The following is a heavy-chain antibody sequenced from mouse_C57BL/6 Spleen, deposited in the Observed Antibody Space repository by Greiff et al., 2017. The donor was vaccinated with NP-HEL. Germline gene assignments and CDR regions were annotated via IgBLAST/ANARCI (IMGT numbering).Heavy chain of an antibody. D-gene: IGHD2-3*01. J-gene: IGHJ2*01. Sequence: VQLQQSGPELVKPGASVKISCKASGYAFSSSWMNWVQQRPGKGLEWIGRIYPGDGDTNYNGKFKGKATLTADKSSSTAYMQLSSLTSEDSAVYFCARDGYYFDYWGQGTTLTVSS. CDR3: ARDGYYFDY. CDR2: IYPGDGDT. V-gene: IGHV1-82*01. CDR1: GYAFSSSW.